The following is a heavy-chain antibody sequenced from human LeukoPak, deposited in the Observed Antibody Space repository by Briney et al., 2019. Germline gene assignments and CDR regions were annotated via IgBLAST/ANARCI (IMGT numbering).Heavy chain of an antibody. D-gene: IGHD2-2*01. CDR1: GHTFTGYY. CDR2: INPNSGGT. J-gene: IGHJ4*02. V-gene: IGHV1-2*02. Sequence: ASVKVSCKASGHTFTGYYMHWVRQAPGQGLEWMGWINPNSGGTNYAQKFQGRVTMTRDTSISTAYMELSRLRSADTAVYYCARTCSSTSCFDYWGQGTLVTVSS. CDR3: ARTCSSTSCFDY.